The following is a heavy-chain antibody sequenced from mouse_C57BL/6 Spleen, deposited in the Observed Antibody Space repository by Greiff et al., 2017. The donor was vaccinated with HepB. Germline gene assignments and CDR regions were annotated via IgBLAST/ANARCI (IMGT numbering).Heavy chain of an antibody. J-gene: IGHJ2*01. CDR1: GYSITSGYY. V-gene: IGHV3-6*01. CDR3: ARAVPRGYFDY. CDR2: ISYDGSN. D-gene: IGHD1-1*01. Sequence: VQLKESGPGLVKPSQSLSLTCSVTGYSITSGYYWNWIRQFPGNILEWMGYISYDGSNNYNPSLKNRISITRDTSKNQFFLKLNSVTTEDTATYYCARAVPRGYFDYWGQGTTLTVSS.